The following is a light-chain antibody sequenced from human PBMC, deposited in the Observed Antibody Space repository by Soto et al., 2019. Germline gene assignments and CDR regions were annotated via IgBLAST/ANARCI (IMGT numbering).Light chain of an antibody. CDR3: LPHTSYSPHT. CDR2: EGS. V-gene: IGKV1-5*03. Sequence: DIQMTQSPSTLSASVGDRVTITCRAIPSISSRLAWYKQKPGKAPKLLIYEGSNVESGVTLRFSGSGSGTDSTLHISSLQPDDFATYYCLPHTSYSPHTCGQGTKLEI. CDR1: PSISSR. J-gene: IGKJ2*01.